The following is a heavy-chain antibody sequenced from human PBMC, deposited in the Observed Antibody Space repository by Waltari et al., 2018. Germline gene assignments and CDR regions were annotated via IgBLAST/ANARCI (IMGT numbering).Heavy chain of an antibody. D-gene: IGHD3-10*01. CDR2: INHSGST. Sequence: QVQLQQWGAGLLKPSETLSLTCDVYGGSFRGNSWSWIRQPPGKGLEWIGEINHSGSTNYNPSLKSRVTISVDTSKNQFSLKLSSVTAADTAVYYCARSMVRGVIISYYGMDVWGQGTTVTVSS. CDR1: GGSFRGNS. CDR3: ARSMVRGVIISYYGMDV. J-gene: IGHJ6*02. V-gene: IGHV4-34*01.